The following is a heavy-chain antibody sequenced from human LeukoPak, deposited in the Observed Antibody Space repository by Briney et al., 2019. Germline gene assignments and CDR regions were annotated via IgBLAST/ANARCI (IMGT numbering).Heavy chain of an antibody. CDR3: ASLGGYVFVWGSHPQRLLDF. D-gene: IGHD3-16*02. V-gene: IGHV3-30*04. J-gene: IGHJ4*02. CDR2: ISYDGSNK. CDR1: GGTFTSYA. Sequence: SCNASGGTFTSYAMHWVRQAPGKGLEWVAVISYDGSNKYYAYSVKGRFTISRDNSKNTLYLQMKSQRPKATAVYDCASLGGYVFVWGSHPQRLLDFWGQGALVTVSS.